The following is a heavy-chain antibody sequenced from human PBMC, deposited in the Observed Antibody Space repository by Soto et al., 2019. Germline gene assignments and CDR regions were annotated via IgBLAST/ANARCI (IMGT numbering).Heavy chain of an antibody. CDR3: ARDREYYYDSSGNYYYHYGLDV. Sequence: ASVKVSCKASGYTFTDYGISWVRQAPGQGLEWMGWISGYNGNTKYAQKFQGRVTMTTDTPTNTAYMELRSLRSDDTAVYYCARDREYYYDSSGNYYYHYGLDVWGQGTTVAVSS. V-gene: IGHV1-18*04. D-gene: IGHD3-22*01. CDR2: ISGYNGNT. CDR1: GYTFTDYG. J-gene: IGHJ6*02.